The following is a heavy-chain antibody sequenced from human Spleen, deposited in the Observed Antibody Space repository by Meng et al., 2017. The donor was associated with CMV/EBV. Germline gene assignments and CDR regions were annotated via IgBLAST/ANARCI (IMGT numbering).Heavy chain of an antibody. CDR3: ARDLAKIYSAHHGMDV. Sequence: ASVKVSCKASGYTFTGYYIHWIRQAPGQGLEWMGWINPNSGGTDYAQKFQGRVTMTRDTSVSTAYMELNRLRSDDTAVYFCARDLAKIYSAHHGMDVWGQGTTVTVSS. V-gene: IGHV1-2*02. CDR1: GYTFTGYY. D-gene: IGHD4-11*01. CDR2: INPNSGGT. J-gene: IGHJ6*02.